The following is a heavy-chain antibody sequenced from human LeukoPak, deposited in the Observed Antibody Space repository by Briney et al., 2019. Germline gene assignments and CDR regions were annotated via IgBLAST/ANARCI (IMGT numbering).Heavy chain of an antibody. V-gene: IGHV3-21*01. Sequence: SGGSLRLSCAASGFSFSSHAMNWVRLAPGKGLEWVSFISSDGRDIFYSDSVRGRFTISRDNAKNSLYLQMNSLRAEDTAVYYCARGKWFGELGYDYWGQGTLVTVSS. CDR1: GFSFSSHA. J-gene: IGHJ4*02. D-gene: IGHD3-10*01. CDR2: ISSDGRDI. CDR3: ARGKWFGELGYDY.